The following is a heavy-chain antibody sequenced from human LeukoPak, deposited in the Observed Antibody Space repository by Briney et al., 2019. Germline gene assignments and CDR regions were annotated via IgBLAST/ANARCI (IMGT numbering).Heavy chain of an antibody. CDR1: GFTFSSYS. D-gene: IGHD2-15*01. CDR2: ISSSSSTI. V-gene: IGHV3-48*04. Sequence: PGGSLRLSCAASGFTFSSYSMNWVRQAPGKGLEWVSYISSSSSTIYYADSVKGRFTISRDNAKNSLYLQMNSQRAEDTAVYYCARAGDCSGGSCDYYYYMDVWGKGTTVTVSS. CDR3: ARAGDCSGGSCDYYYYMDV. J-gene: IGHJ6*03.